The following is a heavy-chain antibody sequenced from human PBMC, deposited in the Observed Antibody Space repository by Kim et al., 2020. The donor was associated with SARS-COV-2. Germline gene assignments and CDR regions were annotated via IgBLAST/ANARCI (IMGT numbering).Heavy chain of an antibody. J-gene: IGHJ6*02. CDR3: ARHTEGSSWYYYYGMDV. V-gene: IGHV4-39*01. D-gene: IGHD6-13*01. Sequence: LKSRVTISVDTSKNQFSLKLSSVTAADTAVYYCARHTEGSSWYYYYGMDVWGQGTTVTVSS.